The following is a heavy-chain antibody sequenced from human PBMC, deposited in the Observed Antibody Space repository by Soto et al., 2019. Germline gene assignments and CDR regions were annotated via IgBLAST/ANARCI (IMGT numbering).Heavy chain of an antibody. CDR1: SGSITSFY. CDR2: IYFTGIG. J-gene: IGHJ3*02. V-gene: IGHV4-59*13. D-gene: IGHD2-2*01. Sequence: PSKTLSLPYIVSSGSITSFYCSWNRHTQGKGLEWIGCIYFTGIGNYKTSFMTRVALSGDTSKILLALSLSYVTAADTAVYYCGRDSYCYAEGNLGPAAVDIWGDGTLV. CDR3: GRDSYCYAEGNLGPAAVDI.